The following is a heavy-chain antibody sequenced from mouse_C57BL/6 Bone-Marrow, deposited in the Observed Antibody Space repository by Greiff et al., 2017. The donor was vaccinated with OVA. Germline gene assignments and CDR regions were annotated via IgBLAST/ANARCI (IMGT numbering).Heavy chain of an antibody. CDR3: AREGGYYGSSPSYAMDY. Sequence: EVKLVESGGGLVKPGGSLKLSCAASGFTFRSYAMSWVRQTPEKRLEWVATISDGGSYTSYPDNVKGRFTISRDNAKNNLYLQMSHLKSEDTAMYYCAREGGYYGSSPSYAMDYWGQVTSVTVSS. J-gene: IGHJ4*01. V-gene: IGHV5-4*01. CDR1: GFTFRSYA. CDR2: ISDGGSYT. D-gene: IGHD1-1*01.